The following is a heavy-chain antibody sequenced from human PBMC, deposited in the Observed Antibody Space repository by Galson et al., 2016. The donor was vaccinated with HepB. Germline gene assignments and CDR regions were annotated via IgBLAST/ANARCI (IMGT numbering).Heavy chain of an antibody. Sequence: SLRLSCAVSGLMFSSSDMSWVRQAPGQGLEWVSHIGSSGVITYYADSVRGRFTFSRDNSKSTLYLQMHSLRDEDTAVYYCAGVWIWGQGTKVTVSS. CDR2: IGSSGVIT. V-gene: IGHV3-23*01. J-gene: IGHJ3*02. D-gene: IGHD3-16*01. CDR3: AGVWI. CDR1: GLMFSSSD.